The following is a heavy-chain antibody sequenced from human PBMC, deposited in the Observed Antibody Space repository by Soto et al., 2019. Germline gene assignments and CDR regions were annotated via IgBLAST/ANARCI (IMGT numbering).Heavy chain of an antibody. CDR2: INHSGST. CDR3: ARGGPSGVELYYYYGMDV. Sequence: PSDTLSLTCAPYGGSFSGYYWSRIRQPPGKGLEWIGEINHSGSTNYNPSLKSRVTISVDTSKNQFSLKLSSVTAADTAVYYCARGGPSGVELYYYYGMDVWGQGTTVT. CDR1: GGSFSGYY. D-gene: IGHD3-10*01. V-gene: IGHV4-34*01. J-gene: IGHJ6*02.